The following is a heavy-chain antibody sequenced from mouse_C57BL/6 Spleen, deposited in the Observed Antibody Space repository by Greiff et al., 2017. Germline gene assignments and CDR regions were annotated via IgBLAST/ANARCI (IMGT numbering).Heavy chain of an antibody. CDR2: IDPETGGT. CDR3: TLRVFAY. CDR1: GYTFTDYE. V-gene: IGHV1-15*01. J-gene: IGHJ3*01. Sequence: VKLVESGAELVRPGASVTLSCKASGYTFTDYEMHWVKQTPVHGLEWIGAIDPETGGTAYNQKFKGKAILTADKSSSTAYMELRSLTCEDSAVYYCTLRVFAYWGQGTLVTVSA.